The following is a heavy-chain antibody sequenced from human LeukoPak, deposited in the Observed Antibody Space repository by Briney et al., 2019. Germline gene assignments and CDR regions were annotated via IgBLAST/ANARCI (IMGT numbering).Heavy chain of an antibody. V-gene: IGHV3-33*01. D-gene: IGHD3-22*01. CDR1: QFSFSSYG. Sequence: GGALRVSRVASQFSFSSYGMHWVPPAPGKGLQWVASLWYDGTIKYHADSVKSGFTISRDNSQSTQYLQKNSLREEDTAVYYCARDRNNYDSSGFSALDYWGQGTLVTVSS. J-gene: IGHJ4*02. CDR2: LWYDGTIK. CDR3: ARDRNNYDSSGFSALDY.